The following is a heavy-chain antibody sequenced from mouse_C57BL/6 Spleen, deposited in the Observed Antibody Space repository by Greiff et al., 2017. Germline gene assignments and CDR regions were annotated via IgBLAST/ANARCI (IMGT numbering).Heavy chain of an antibody. Sequence: QVQLQQPGAELVKPGASVKLSCKASGYTFTSYWMHWVKQRPGQGLEWIGMIHPNSGSTNYNKKFKSKATLTVDKSSSTAYMQLSSLTSEDSAVYYCARSGYYSNFWYFDVWGTGTTVTVSS. CDR2: IHPNSGST. CDR1: GYTFTSYW. V-gene: IGHV1-64*01. D-gene: IGHD2-5*01. J-gene: IGHJ1*03. CDR3: ARSGYYSNFWYFDV.